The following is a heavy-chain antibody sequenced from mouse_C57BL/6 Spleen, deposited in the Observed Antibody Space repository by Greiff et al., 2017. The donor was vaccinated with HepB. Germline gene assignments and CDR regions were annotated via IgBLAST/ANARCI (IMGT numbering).Heavy chain of an antibody. CDR3: AKPYGSSSFAY. V-gene: IGHV5-17*01. J-gene: IGHJ3*01. CDR2: ISSGSSTI. D-gene: IGHD1-1*01. CDR1: GFTFSDYG. Sequence: EVQGVESGGGLVKPGGSLKLSCAASGFTFSDYGMHWVRQAPEKGLEWVAYISSGSSTIYYADTVKGRFTISRDNAKNTLFLQMASLRSEDTAMYSCAKPYGSSSFAYWGQGTLVTVSA.